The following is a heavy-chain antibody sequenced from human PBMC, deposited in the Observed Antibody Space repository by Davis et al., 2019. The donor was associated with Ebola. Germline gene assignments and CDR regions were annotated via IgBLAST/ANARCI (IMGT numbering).Heavy chain of an antibody. CDR1: GFTFSSYS. CDR2: ISSSSSTI. D-gene: IGHD4-17*01. CDR3: AREVETTVTTYWDY. J-gene: IGHJ4*02. Sequence: PGGSLRLSCAASGFTFSSYSMNWVHQAPGKGLEWVSYISSSSSTIYYADSVKGRFTIYRDNSKNTMYLQMNSLRAEDTAVYYCAREVETTVTTYWDYWGQGTLVTVSS. V-gene: IGHV3-48*01.